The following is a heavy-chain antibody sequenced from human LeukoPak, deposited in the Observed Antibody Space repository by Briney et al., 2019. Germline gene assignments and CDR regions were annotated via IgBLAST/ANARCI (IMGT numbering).Heavy chain of an antibody. Sequence: GGSLRLSCAASGFIFTNYFMSWVRQAPGKGLEWVSVIYSGGSTYYTDSVKGRFTISRDSSKHTLYLQMNSLRAEDTAVYYCATVIDNSGSLGFWGQGTLVTVSS. V-gene: IGHV3-53*01. CDR3: ATVIDNSGSLGF. CDR2: IYSGGST. J-gene: IGHJ4*02. CDR1: GFIFTNYF. D-gene: IGHD3-22*01.